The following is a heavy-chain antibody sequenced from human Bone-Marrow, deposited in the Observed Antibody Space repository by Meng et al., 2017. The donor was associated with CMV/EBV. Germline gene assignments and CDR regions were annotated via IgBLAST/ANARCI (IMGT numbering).Heavy chain of an antibody. CDR1: GGSISSYY. Sequence: GSLRLSCTVSGGSISSYYWSWIRQPPGKGLEWIGYIYYSGSTNYNPSLKSRVTISVDTSKNQFSLKLSSVTAADTAVYYCARGGPDFWSGYPLAGYYYYGMDVWGQGTTVTVSS. V-gene: IGHV4-59*01. CDR3: ARGGPDFWSGYPLAGYYYYGMDV. CDR2: IYYSGST. J-gene: IGHJ6*02. D-gene: IGHD3-3*01.